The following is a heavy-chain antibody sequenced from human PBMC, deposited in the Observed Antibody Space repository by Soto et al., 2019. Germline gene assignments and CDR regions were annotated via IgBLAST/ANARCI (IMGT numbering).Heavy chain of an antibody. CDR3: NVGAFSSPGFLRVDY. J-gene: IGHJ4*02. Sequence: GXSVKVSCKASGGSFSGYAISWVRQAPGQGLEWMGGIIPIFGTANYAQKFQGRVTITADKSTSTAYMELSSLRSEDTAVYYCNVGAFSSPGFLRVDYWGQGTLVTVSS. CDR1: GGSFSGYA. CDR2: IIPIFGTA. V-gene: IGHV1-69*06. D-gene: IGHD1-26*01.